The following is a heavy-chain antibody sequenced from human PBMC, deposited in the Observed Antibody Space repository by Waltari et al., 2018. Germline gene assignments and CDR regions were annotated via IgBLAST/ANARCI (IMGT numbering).Heavy chain of an antibody. CDR1: GTTFRNFP. V-gene: IGHV3-23*01. CDR3: ATPFYNWDDPLHS. J-gene: IGHJ4*02. Sequence: EVQLLESGGDLVQPGGSLRLSCAASGTTFRNFPINWVRLAPGTGLEWVSAITVGDDAHYADSLRGRFTISRDSSKDTVHLQMNGLRVEDTAIYYCATPFYNWDDPLHSWGQGTPVTVSS. D-gene: IGHD1-20*01. CDR2: ITVGDDA.